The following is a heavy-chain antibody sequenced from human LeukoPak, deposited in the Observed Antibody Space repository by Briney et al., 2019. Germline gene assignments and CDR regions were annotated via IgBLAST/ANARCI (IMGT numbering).Heavy chain of an antibody. CDR1: GFTFSSYE. J-gene: IGHJ4*02. Sequence: GGSLRLSCAASGFTFSSYEMNWVRQAPGKGLEWVSISGSGTNTYYADSVKGRFTISRDNSKNTLYLQMNSLRAEDTAVYYCAKSFGPVIAAAGTGADWGQGTLVTVSS. CDR3: AKSFGPVIAAAGTGAD. V-gene: IGHV3-23*01. CDR2: SGSGTNT. D-gene: IGHD6-13*01.